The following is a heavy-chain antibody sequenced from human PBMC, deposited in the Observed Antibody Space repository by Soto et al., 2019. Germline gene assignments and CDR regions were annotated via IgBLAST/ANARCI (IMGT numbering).Heavy chain of an antibody. CDR3: ARGFWTNWFDP. D-gene: IGHD3-3*01. V-gene: IGHV4-34*01. J-gene: IGHJ5*02. Sequence: SQTLSLTCAVYGGSFSGYYWSWIRQPPGKGLEWIGEINHSGSTNYNPSLKSRVTISVDTSKNQFSLKLSSVTAADTAVYYCARGFWTNWFDPWGQGTLVTVSS. CDR1: GGSFSGYY. CDR2: INHSGST.